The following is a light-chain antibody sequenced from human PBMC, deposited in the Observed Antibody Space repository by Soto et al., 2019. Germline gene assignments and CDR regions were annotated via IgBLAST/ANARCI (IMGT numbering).Light chain of an antibody. CDR1: QGISSY. CDR3: QQYYSYPIT. Sequence: AIRMTQSPSSLSASTGDRVTITCRASQGISSYLAWYQQKPGKAPKLLIYAASTLQSGVPSMFSGSGSGTDFTLTISFLQSEDFATYYCQQYYSYPITFGQGTRLEIK. J-gene: IGKJ5*01. V-gene: IGKV1-8*01. CDR2: AAS.